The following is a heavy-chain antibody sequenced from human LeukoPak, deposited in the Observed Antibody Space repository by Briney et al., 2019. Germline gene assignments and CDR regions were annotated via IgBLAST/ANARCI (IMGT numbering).Heavy chain of an antibody. CDR3: ARVKGRVFGVITTKERYFDY. D-gene: IGHD3-3*01. CDR2: FHPEDGET. J-gene: IGHJ4*02. CDR1: GYTFTDYY. V-gene: IGHV1-24*01. Sequence: ASVKVSCKASGYTFTDYYIHWVRQSPGKGLEWMGGFHPEDGETIYAQKFQGRVTMTEDTSTDTAYMELSSLRSEDTAVYYCARVKGRVFGVITTKERYFDYWGQGTLVTVSS.